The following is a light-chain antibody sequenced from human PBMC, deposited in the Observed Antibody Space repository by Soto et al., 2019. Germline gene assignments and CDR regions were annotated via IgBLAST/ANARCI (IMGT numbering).Light chain of an antibody. V-gene: IGLV2-8*01. CDR2: DVN. Sequence: QSVLTQPPSASGSPGQSLTISCTGTSTDVGNYNYVSWYQQHPGKAPKLMISDVNRRPSGVPDRFSGSKSGNTASLTVSGLQAEDEAEYYCSSYAGSNNWVFGGGTKVTVL. CDR1: STDVGNYNY. J-gene: IGLJ3*02. CDR3: SSYAGSNNWV.